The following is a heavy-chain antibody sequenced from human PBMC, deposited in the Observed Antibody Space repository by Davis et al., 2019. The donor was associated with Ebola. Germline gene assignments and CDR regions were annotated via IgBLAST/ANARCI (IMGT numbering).Heavy chain of an antibody. Sequence: GESLKISCKGSGYSFTSYWIGWVRQMPGKGLEWMGIIYPGDSDTRYSPSFQGQVTISADKSISTAYLQWSSLKASDTAMYYCARHPGRGLLAVAGYYYYYGMDVWGQGTTVTVSS. CDR1: GYSFTSYW. V-gene: IGHV5-51*01. CDR3: ARHPGRGLLAVAGYYYYYGMDV. CDR2: IYPGDSDT. J-gene: IGHJ6*02. D-gene: IGHD6-19*01.